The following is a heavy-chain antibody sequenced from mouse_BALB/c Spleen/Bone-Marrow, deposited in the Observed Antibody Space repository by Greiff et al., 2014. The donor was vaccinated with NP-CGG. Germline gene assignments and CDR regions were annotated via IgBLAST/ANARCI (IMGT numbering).Heavy chain of an antibody. CDR1: GYAFTNFW. CDR3: ARRDYRYDVGPLDY. CDR2: INPGSGIT. J-gene: IGHJ2*01. D-gene: IGHD2-14*01. V-gene: IGHV1-54*01. Sequence: VQLQQSGAELVRPGTSVKVSCKASGYAFTNFWIEWVKERPGQGLEWIGVINPGSGITNYNERFKGKATLTADKSSSTAYMQLSSLTSDDSAVYFCARRDYRYDVGPLDYWGQGTTLTVSS.